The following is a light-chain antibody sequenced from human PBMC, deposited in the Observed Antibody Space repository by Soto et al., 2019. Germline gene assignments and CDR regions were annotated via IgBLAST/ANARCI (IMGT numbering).Light chain of an antibody. V-gene: IGKV3-20*01. J-gene: IGKJ2*01. CDR3: QQYNTSVGAYT. Sequence: EIVLTQSPVTLSLSPGERATLSCRASHRFTTDYLAWYQQKPGQPPRLLMYAASIRATSIPDRFSGSESGADFTLTISRLEPDDFAVYYCQQYNTSVGAYTFGQGTKLEI. CDR1: HRFTTDY. CDR2: AAS.